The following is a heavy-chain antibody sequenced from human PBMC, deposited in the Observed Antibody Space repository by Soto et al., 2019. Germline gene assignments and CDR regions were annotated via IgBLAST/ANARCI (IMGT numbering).Heavy chain of an antibody. D-gene: IGHD5-12*01. Sequence: QITLKESGPTLVKPTQTLTLTCTFSGFSLTTGAVGVGWIRQPPGKALEWLALIYWDDDKRYSPSLESRLTITKDTSKNQVVLTMPNMDPVDTATYFCVHRIGDGYNSLGYDYWGQGILVTVSS. CDR3: VHRIGDGYNSLGYDY. CDR1: GFSLTTGAVG. J-gene: IGHJ4*02. CDR2: IYWDDDK. V-gene: IGHV2-5*02.